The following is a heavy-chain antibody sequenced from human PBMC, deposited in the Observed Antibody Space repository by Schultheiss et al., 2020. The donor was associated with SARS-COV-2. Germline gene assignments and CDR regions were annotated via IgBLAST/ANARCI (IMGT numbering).Heavy chain of an antibody. D-gene: IGHD7-27*01. CDR1: GGSISSSSYY. CDR3: ARAKSDSWGYYYYHMDV. Sequence: SETLSLTCTVSGGSISSSSYYWGWIRQPPGKGLEWIGNMHHSGSTYYNPSLKSRVTISVDTSKNRFSLNLTSVTAADTAIFYCARAKSDSWGYYYYHMDVWGKGTTVTVSS. CDR2: MHHSGST. J-gene: IGHJ6*03. V-gene: IGHV4-39*07.